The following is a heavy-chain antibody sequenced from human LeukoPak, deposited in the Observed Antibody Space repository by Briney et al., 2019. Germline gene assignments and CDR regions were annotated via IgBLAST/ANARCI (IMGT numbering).Heavy chain of an antibody. CDR3: ARVMYYDSSARFDY. D-gene: IGHD3-22*01. CDR2: IYSGGRT. CDR1: GFTVSINY. J-gene: IGHJ4*02. Sequence: GGSLRLSCAASGFTVSINYMSWVRQAPRKGLEWVSVIYSGGRTYYADSVKGRFTISRDNSKNTLYLQMNSLRAEDTAVYYCARVMYYDSSARFDYWGQGTLVTVSS. V-gene: IGHV3-66*02.